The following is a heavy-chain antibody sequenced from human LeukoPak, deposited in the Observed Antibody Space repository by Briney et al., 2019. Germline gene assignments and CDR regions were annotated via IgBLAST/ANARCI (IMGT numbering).Heavy chain of an antibody. J-gene: IGHJ5*02. CDR1: GFTFSSYG. D-gene: IGHD2-8*01. Sequence: GRSLRLSCAASGFTFSSYGMHWVRQAPGTGLEWVAVILADGSDKYYADSVKGRFTISRDNSKNSLHLEMNSLRVEDTAIYYCVKEGAVAGSVYRNWFGPWGQGILVTVSS. CDR3: VKEGAVAGSVYRNWFGP. CDR2: ILADGSDK. V-gene: IGHV3-33*06.